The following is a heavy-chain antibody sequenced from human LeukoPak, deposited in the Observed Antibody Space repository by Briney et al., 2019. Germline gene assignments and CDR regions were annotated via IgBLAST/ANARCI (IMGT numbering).Heavy chain of an antibody. CDR3: ARPYSSGYRGAFDI. Sequence: SETLSLTCTVSGGSISSYYWSWIRQFPGKGLEWIGYIYYSGSTNYNPSLKSRATISVDTSKNQFSLKLSSVTAADTAVYYCARPYSSGYRGAFDIWAKGQWSPSLQ. CDR1: GGSISSYY. V-gene: IGHV4-59*01. CDR2: IYYSGST. J-gene: IGHJ3*02. D-gene: IGHD6-19*01.